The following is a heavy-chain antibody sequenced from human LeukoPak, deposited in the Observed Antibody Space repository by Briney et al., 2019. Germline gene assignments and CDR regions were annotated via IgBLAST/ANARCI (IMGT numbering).Heavy chain of an antibody. V-gene: IGHV1-2*02. CDR3: VTSTGYFNTWGAFDI. Sequence: GASVKVSCKASGFTFTAFYMHWVRQAPGQGLKWMAWINLNSGGTNYAQKFQGRVTMTRDTSISTAYMELSNLRSDDTAVYYCVTSTGYFNTWGAFDIWGQGTMVTVSS. CDR1: GFTFTAFY. CDR2: INLNSGGT. D-gene: IGHD2-15*01. J-gene: IGHJ3*02.